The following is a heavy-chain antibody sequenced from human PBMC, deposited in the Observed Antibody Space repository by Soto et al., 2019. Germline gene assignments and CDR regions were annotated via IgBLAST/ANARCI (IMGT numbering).Heavy chain of an antibody. J-gene: IGHJ3*02. Sequence: GASVKVSCKASGYTFTSYYMHWVRQAPGQGLEWMGIINPSGGSTSYAQKLQGRVTMTRDTSTSTVYMELSSLRSEDTAVYYCAREVGVTTTGSPDAFDIWGQGTMVTVSS. CDR1: GYTFTSYY. D-gene: IGHD1-26*01. V-gene: IGHV1-46*01. CDR2: INPSGGST. CDR3: AREVGVTTTGSPDAFDI.